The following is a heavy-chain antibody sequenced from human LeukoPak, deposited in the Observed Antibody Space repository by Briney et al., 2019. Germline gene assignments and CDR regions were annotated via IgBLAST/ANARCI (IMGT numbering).Heavy chain of an antibody. Sequence: GGSLRLSCAASGISFRNEWMSWVRQAPGKGLEWVANINQDGSERHYADSVKGRFTISRDNAKNSVYLQMDRLRAEDTSMYYCARKARYAMDVWGQGTTVTASS. CDR3: ARKARYAMDV. V-gene: IGHV3-7*01. CDR1: GISFRNEW. J-gene: IGHJ6*02. CDR2: INQDGSER.